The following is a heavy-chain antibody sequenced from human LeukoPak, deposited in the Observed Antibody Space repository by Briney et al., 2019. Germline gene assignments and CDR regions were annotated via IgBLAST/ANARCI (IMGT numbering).Heavy chain of an antibody. CDR1: GFSFSTYG. V-gene: IGHV3-33*01. J-gene: IGHJ4*02. CDR3: ARDWAVG. D-gene: IGHD3-10*01. CDR2: IWSDGSNK. Sequence: PGRSLRLSCAASGFSFSTYGMHWVSQAPGKGLEWVAAIWSDGSNKNYADSVKGRFTISRDNSKNTLYLQMNSLRTEDTAVYYCARDWAVGWGQGTLVSVSS.